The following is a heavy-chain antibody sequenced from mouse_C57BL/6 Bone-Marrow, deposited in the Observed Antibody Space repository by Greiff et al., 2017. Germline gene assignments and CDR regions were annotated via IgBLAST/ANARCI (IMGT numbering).Heavy chain of an antibody. V-gene: IGHV1-62-2*01. J-gene: IGHJ2*01. CDR2: FYPGSGSI. CDR1: GYTFTEYT. CDR3: ARHEGLRRSFDY. D-gene: IGHD2-12*01. Sequence: VQVVESGAELVKPGASVKLSCKASGYTFTEYTIHWVKQRSGQGLEWIGWFYPGSGSIKYNEKFKDKATLTADKSSSTVYMELSRLTSEDSAVYFCARHEGLRRSFDYWGQGTTLTVSS.